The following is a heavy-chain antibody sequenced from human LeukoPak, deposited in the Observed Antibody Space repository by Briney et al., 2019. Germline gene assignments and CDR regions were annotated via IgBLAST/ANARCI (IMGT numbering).Heavy chain of an antibody. V-gene: IGHV3-7*03. CDR3: ARGGGLDV. CDR2: INHNGNVN. Sequence: GGSLRLSCVASGFTFSSYWMNWARQAPGKGLEWVASINHNGNVNYYVDSVKGRFTISRDNAKNSLYLQMSNLRAEVTAVYFCARGGGLDVWGQEATVTVSS. CDR1: GFTFSSYW. J-gene: IGHJ6*02. D-gene: IGHD3-16*01.